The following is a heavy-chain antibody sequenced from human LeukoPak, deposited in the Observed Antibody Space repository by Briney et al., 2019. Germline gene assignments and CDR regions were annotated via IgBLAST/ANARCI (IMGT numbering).Heavy chain of an antibody. Sequence: PSETLSLTCTVSGGSISSYYWSWIRQPPGKGLEWIGYIYYSGSTNYNPSLKSRVTISVDTSKNQFSLKLSSVTAADTAVYYCARSPPSGTGDNYFDYWGQGTLVTVSS. J-gene: IGHJ4*02. D-gene: IGHD7-27*01. V-gene: IGHV4-59*01. CDR2: IYYSGST. CDR3: ARSPPSGTGDNYFDY. CDR1: GGSISSYY.